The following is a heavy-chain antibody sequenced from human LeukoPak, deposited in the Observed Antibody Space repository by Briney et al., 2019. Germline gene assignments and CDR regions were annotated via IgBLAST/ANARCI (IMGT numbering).Heavy chain of an antibody. CDR2: ISSSSSYI. J-gene: IGHJ2*01. D-gene: IGHD1-26*01. CDR3: ARAILGITDWYFDL. Sequence: GGSLRLSCAASGFTFSGYSMNWVRQAPGKGLEWVSSISSSSSYIYYADSMKGRFTISRDNAKNSLYLQMNSLRAGDTAVYYCARAILGITDWYFDLWGRGTLVTVSS. V-gene: IGHV3-21*01. CDR1: GFTFSGYS.